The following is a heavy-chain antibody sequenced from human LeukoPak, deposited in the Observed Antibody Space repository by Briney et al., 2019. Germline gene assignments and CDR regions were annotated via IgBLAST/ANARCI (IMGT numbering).Heavy chain of an antibody. CDR3: ARDLYRYYYYYYMDV. J-gene: IGHJ6*03. V-gene: IGHV3-21*01. CDR1: GFTFSSYS. D-gene: IGHD4-11*01. Sequence: KSGGSLRLSCAASGFTFSSYSMNWVRQAPGKGLEWVSSISSSSSYIYYADSVKGRFTISRDNAKNSLYLQMNSLRAEDTAVYYCARDLYRYYYYYYMDVWGKGTTATVSS. CDR2: ISSSSSYI.